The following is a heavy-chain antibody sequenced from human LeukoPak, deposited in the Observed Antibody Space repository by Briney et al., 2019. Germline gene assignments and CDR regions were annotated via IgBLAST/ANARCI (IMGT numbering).Heavy chain of an antibody. J-gene: IGHJ3*01. CDR3: VRDLHWGGFDV. Sequence: GGSLRLSCAASGFTFDEYGMSWVRQAPGKGLEWVSGISLNGGSSGYADSVKGRFTISRDNAKNSLYLQMSSLRAEDTALYYCVRDLHWGGFDVWGQGTMVTVSP. D-gene: IGHD7-27*01. V-gene: IGHV3-20*04. CDR2: ISLNGGSS. CDR1: GFTFDEYG.